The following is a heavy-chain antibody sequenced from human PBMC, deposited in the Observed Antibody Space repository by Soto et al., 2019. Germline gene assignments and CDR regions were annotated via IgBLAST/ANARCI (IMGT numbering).Heavy chain of an antibody. D-gene: IGHD6-19*01. Sequence: QVQLVESGGGVVQPGRSLRLSCAASGFTFSSYGMHWVRQAPGKGLEWVAVISYDGSNKYYADSVKGRFTISRDNSKNTLYLQMNRLRAEDTAVYYCAKGGSGWSVYYYYGMDVWGQGTTVTVSS. CDR2: ISYDGSNK. V-gene: IGHV3-30*18. CDR3: AKGGSGWSVYYYYGMDV. J-gene: IGHJ6*02. CDR1: GFTFSSYG.